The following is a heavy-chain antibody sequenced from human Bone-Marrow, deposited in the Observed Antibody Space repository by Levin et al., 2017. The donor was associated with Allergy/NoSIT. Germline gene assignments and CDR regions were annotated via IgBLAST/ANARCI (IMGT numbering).Heavy chain of an antibody. CDR1: GFTVSTNS. D-gene: IGHD5-18*01. CDR2: IYSAGST. Sequence: GGSLRLSCAASGFTVSTNSMTWVRQAPGKGLEWVSLIYSAGSTFYTDSVKGKFTISRDNSKNTLYLQMNSLTVEDTGVYFCARVRGSNFGYSLDYWGQGTLVTVSS. J-gene: IGHJ4*02. V-gene: IGHV3-66*01. CDR3: ARVRGSNFGYSLDY.